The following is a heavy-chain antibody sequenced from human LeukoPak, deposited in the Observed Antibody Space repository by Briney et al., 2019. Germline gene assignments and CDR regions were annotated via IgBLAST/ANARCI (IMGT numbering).Heavy chain of an antibody. CDR1: GYTFTRHY. V-gene: IGHV1-46*01. J-gene: IGHJ4*02. CDR2: INPSDVST. CDR3: AREGGGLGYFDS. D-gene: IGHD3-16*01. Sequence: GASVKVSCKATGYTFTRHYIHWVRQAPGPGLEWMGIINPSDVSTNYAQKFQGRVTMTRDTSTSTVYMELSSLRSVDTAVYYCAREGGGLGYFDSWGQGTLVTVSS.